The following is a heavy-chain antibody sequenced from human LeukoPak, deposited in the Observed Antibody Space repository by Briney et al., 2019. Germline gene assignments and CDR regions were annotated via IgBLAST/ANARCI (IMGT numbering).Heavy chain of an antibody. CDR2: ISGTGANT. Sequence: GGSLRLSCAASGFTSSSYGMSWVRQAPGKGLEWVSTISGTGANTYYADSVKGRFTISRDNSKRTPYLQMNSLRVEDAAVYYCAKRRYDTSSLDWFDPWGQGTLVTVSS. V-gene: IGHV3-23*01. J-gene: IGHJ5*02. CDR3: AKRRYDTSSLDWFDP. CDR1: GFTSSSYG. D-gene: IGHD6-13*01.